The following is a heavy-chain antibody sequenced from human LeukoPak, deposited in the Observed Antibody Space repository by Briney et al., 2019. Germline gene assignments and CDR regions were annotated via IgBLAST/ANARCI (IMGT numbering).Heavy chain of an antibody. CDR2: IFTTGST. V-gene: IGHV4-61*02. D-gene: IGHD1-7*01. CDR1: GDSISSGTYY. Sequence: SETLSLTCTVPGDSISSGTYYWSWIRQPAGKGLEWIGRIFTTGSTNYNPSLKSRVTISIDTSNNQFSLRLTSVTAADTAVYFCARDRLGTYWYFDLWGRGTLVTVSA. J-gene: IGHJ2*01. CDR3: ARDRLGTYWYFDL.